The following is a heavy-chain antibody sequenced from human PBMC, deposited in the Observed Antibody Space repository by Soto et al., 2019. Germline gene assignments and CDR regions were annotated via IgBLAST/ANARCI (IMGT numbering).Heavy chain of an antibody. V-gene: IGHV4-30-2*01. CDR3: ARGVTTVTTIDY. CDR1: GGSISSGGYS. CDR2: IYHSGST. Sequence: QLQLQESGSGLVKPSQTLSLTCAVSGGSISSGGYSWSWIRQPPGKGLEWIGYIYHSGSTYYNPSLKGRVTISVDRSKNQFSLKLSSVTAADTDVYYCARGVTTVTTIDYWGQGTLVTVSS. J-gene: IGHJ4*02. D-gene: IGHD4-17*01.